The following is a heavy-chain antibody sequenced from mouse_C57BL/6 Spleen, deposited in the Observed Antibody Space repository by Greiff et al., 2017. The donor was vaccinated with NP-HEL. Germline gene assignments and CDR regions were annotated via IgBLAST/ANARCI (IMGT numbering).Heavy chain of an antibody. V-gene: IGHV1-50*01. CDR3: ARCPFYYEYPYYFDY. J-gene: IGHJ2*01. CDR2: IDPSDSYT. D-gene: IGHD2-4*01. CDR1: GYTFTSYW. Sequence: VQLQQSGAELVKPGASVKLSCKASGYTFTSYWMQWVKQRPGQGLEWIGEIDPSDSYTNYNQKFKGKATLTVDTSSSTAYMQLSSLTSEDSAVYYCARCPFYYEYPYYFDYWGQGTTLTVSS.